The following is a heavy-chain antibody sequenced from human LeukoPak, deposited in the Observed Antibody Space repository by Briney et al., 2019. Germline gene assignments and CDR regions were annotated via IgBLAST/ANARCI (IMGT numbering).Heavy chain of an antibody. CDR2: INPNSGGT. CDR3: ARDFFPAMVRGVIDAFDI. J-gene: IGHJ3*02. V-gene: IGHV1-2*02. D-gene: IGHD3-10*01. CDR1: GYTFTGYY. Sequence: ASVKVSCKASGYTFTGYYMHWVRQAPGQGLEWMGWINPNSGGTNYAQKFQGRVTMTRDTSISTAYMELSRLRSDDTAVYYCARDFFPAMVRGVIDAFDIWGQGTMVTVSS.